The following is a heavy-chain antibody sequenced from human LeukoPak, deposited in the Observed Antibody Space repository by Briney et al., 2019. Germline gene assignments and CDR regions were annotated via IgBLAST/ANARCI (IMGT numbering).Heavy chain of an antibody. CDR2: INHSGST. CDR3: ARAVRGAVAGKRLWFDY. V-gene: IGHV4-34*01. D-gene: IGHD6-19*01. J-gene: IGHJ4*02. Sequence: SETLSLTCTVSGGSISSYYWSWIRQPPGKGLEWIGEINHSGSTNYNPSLKSRVTISVDTSKNQFSLKLSSVTAADTAVYYCARAVRGAVAGKRLWFDYWGQGTLVTVSS. CDR1: GGSISSYY.